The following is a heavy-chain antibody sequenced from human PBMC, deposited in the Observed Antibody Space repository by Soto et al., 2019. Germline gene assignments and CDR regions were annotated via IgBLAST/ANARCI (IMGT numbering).Heavy chain of an antibody. D-gene: IGHD6-13*01. CDR1: GYTFTSYG. CDR2: ISAYNGNT. CDR3: AREGYLRQQLDYYYYGMDV. J-gene: IGHJ6*02. V-gene: IGHV1-18*01. Sequence: QVQLVQSGAEVKKPGASVKVSCKASGYTFTSYGISWVRQAPGQGLEWMGWISAYNGNTNYAQKLQGRGTMTTDTSTSTAYMELRSLRSDDTAVYYCAREGYLRQQLDYYYYGMDVWGQGNTVTVSS.